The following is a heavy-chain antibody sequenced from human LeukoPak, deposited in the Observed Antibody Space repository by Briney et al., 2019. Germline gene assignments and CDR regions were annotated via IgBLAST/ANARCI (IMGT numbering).Heavy chain of an antibody. V-gene: IGHV3-53*01. CDR3: ARDSRLRQWVVSYYYGMDV. CDR1: GFTVSSNY. D-gene: IGHD4-17*01. Sequence: GSLRLSRAASGFTVSSNYMSWVRQAPGKRLEWVSVIYSGGSTYYGDSVKGLFTTCTGNSKNTLQLQVNSPKAEDTALSYCARDSRLRQWVVSYYYGMDVWGKGTTVTVSS. CDR2: IYSGGST. J-gene: IGHJ6*04.